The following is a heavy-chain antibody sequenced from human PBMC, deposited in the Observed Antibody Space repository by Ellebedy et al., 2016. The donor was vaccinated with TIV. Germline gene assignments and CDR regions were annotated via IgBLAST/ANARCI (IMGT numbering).Heavy chain of an antibody. J-gene: IGHJ4*02. Sequence: AASVKVSCKASGYTFTTYGVNWVRQAPGQGLEWMGWISVNNGTTKYAHKFQGRVTMTTDTSKTTAYMELRSLRSDDTAVYFCARVNYDNSGYPLDYWGQGTLVTVSS. CDR2: ISVNNGTT. CDR3: ARVNYDNSGYPLDY. D-gene: IGHD3-22*01. CDR1: GYTFTTYG. V-gene: IGHV1-18*01.